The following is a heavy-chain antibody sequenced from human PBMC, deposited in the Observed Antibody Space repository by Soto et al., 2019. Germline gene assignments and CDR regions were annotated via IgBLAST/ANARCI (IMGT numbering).Heavy chain of an antibody. V-gene: IGHV1-69*02. CDR2: IIPILGIA. Sequence: QVQLVQSGAEVKKPGSSVKVSCKASGGTFSSYTISWVRQAPGQGLEWMGRIIPILGIANYAQKFQGRVTITADKSTSTAYMELSSLRSEDTAVYYCAFYGSGSYYYYYYGMDVWGQGTTVTVSS. J-gene: IGHJ6*02. CDR1: GGTFSSYT. CDR3: AFYGSGSYYYYYYGMDV. D-gene: IGHD3-10*01.